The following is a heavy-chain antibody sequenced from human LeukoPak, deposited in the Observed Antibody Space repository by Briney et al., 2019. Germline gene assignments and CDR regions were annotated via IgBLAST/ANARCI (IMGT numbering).Heavy chain of an antibody. J-gene: IGHJ6*03. V-gene: IGHV4-39*01. Sequence: SETLSLTCAVSGGFISSNSYYWGWIRQPPGKGLEWIGSIYYSGSTSYNPSLKSRVTISVDTSKNQFSLKLSSVTAADTAVYYCARHGDYYYYMDVWGKGTTVIISS. CDR1: GGFISSNSYY. CDR2: IYYSGST. CDR3: ARHGDYYYYMDV.